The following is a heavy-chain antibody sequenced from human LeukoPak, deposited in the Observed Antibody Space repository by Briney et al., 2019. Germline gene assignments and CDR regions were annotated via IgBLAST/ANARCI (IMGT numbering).Heavy chain of an antibody. D-gene: IGHD1-26*01. V-gene: IGHV4-31*03. CDR2: IYYSGST. J-gene: IGHJ4*02. CDR3: ARGSYVEPTSGYFDY. CDR1: GVSISSGGYN. Sequence: SETLSLTCTVSGVSISSGGYNWSWIRQHPGKGLECIGYIYYSGSTYYNPSLKSRVTISVDTSKNQFSLKLSSVTAADTAVYYCARGSYVEPTSGYFDYWGQGTLVTVSS.